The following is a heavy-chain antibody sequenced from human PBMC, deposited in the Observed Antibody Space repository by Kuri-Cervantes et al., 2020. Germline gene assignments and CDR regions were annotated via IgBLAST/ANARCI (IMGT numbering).Heavy chain of an antibody. CDR3: ARDHGGIAVAGHLGY. J-gene: IGHJ4*02. CDR1: GFTFSSYA. Sequence: GESLKISCAASGFTFSSYAMHWVRQAPGKGLEWVAVISHDGSNKYYADSVKGRFTISRDNSKNTLYLQMNSLRAEDTAVYYCARDHGGIAVAGHLGYWGQGTLVTVSS. D-gene: IGHD6-19*01. V-gene: IGHV3-30-3*01. CDR2: ISHDGSNK.